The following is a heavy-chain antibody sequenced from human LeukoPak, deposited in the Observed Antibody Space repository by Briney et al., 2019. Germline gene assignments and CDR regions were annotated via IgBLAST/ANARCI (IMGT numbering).Heavy chain of an antibody. CDR3: AKSDLWFGELLGY. CDR2: ISWNSGSI. J-gene: IGHJ4*02. V-gene: IGHV3-9*01. D-gene: IGHD3-10*01. CDR1: GFTFDDYA. Sequence: GGSLRLSCAASGFTFDDYAMQWVRQAPGKGGEWVSGISWNSGSIGYADSVKGRFTISRDNAKNSLYLQMNSLRAEDTALYYCAKSDLWFGELLGYWGQGTLVTVSS.